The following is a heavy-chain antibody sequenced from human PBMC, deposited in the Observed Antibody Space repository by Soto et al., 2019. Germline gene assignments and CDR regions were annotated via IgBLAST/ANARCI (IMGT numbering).Heavy chain of an antibody. J-gene: IGHJ6*03. V-gene: IGHV3-23*01. CDR2: IGGSGGST. Sequence: EVQLLESGGGLVQPGGSLRLSCAASGFTFSSYAMSWVRQAPGKGLEWVSAIGGSGGSTYYAESVKGRFTISRDNSKNTLYLQMHSLRAEDTAVYYCAKGGPYYYSSTAAWGKGTTVTVSS. CDR3: AKGGPYYYSSTAA. D-gene: IGHD2-15*01. CDR1: GFTFSSYA.